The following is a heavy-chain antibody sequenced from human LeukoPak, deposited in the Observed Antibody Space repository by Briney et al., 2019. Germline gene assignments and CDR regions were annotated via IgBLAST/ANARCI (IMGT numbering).Heavy chain of an antibody. V-gene: IGHV3-66*01. CDR3: ARGAYGSGSYGDNWFDP. CDR2: IYSGGST. J-gene: IGHJ5*02. D-gene: IGHD3-10*01. CDR1: EFSVGSNY. Sequence: GGSLRLSCAASEFSVGSNYMTWVRQAPGKGLEWVSLIYSGGSTYYADSVKGRFTISRDNSKNTLYLQMNSLRAEDTAVYYCARGAYGSGSYGDNWFDPWGQGTLVTVSS.